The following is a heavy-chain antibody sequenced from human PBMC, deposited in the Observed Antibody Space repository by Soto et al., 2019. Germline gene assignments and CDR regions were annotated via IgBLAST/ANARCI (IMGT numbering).Heavy chain of an antibody. Sequence: QVQLVESGGGVVQPGRSLRLSCAASGFTFSSYGMHWVRQAPGKGLEWVAVIWYDGSNKYYADSVKGRFTISRDNSKNTLYRQMNSLRAEDTAVYYCARGGPEGLRYYGMDVWGQGTTVTVSS. J-gene: IGHJ6*02. CDR3: ARGGPEGLRYYGMDV. D-gene: IGHD5-12*01. V-gene: IGHV3-33*01. CDR2: IWYDGSNK. CDR1: GFTFSSYG.